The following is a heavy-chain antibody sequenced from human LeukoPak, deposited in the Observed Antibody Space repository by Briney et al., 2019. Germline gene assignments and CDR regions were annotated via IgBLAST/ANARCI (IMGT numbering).Heavy chain of an antibody. CDR3: ARDQKVGASGWFDP. J-gene: IGHJ5*02. CDR2: IKQDGSEK. CDR1: GFTFSSYW. D-gene: IGHD1-26*01. Sequence: GGSLRLSCAASGFTFSSYWMSWVRQAPGKGLEWVANIKQDGSEKYYVDSVKGRFTISRDNAKNSLYLQMNSLRAEDTAVCYCARDQKVGASGWFDPWGQGTLVTVSS. V-gene: IGHV3-7*01.